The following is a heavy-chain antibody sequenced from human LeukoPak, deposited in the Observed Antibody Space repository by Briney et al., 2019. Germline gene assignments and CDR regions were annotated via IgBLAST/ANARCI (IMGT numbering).Heavy chain of an antibody. V-gene: IGHV3-30*18. CDR2: ISYDGSNK. CDR1: GFTFSSYG. D-gene: IGHD1-26*01. CDR3: AKESIVGLKGAFDT. Sequence: GGSLRLSCAASGFTFSSYGMHWVRQAPGKGLEWVAVISYDGSNKYYADSVKGRFTISRDNSKNTLYLQMNSLRAEDTAVYYCAKESIVGLKGAFDTWGQGTMVTVSS. J-gene: IGHJ3*02.